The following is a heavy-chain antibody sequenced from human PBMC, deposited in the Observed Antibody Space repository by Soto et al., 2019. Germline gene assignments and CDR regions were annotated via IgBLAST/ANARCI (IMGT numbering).Heavy chain of an antibody. D-gene: IGHD2-2*01. J-gene: IGHJ5*02. CDR2: MNPNRGHT. CDR3: SSGMSTT. CDR1: GYTFTNYD. V-gene: IGHV1-8*01. Sequence: QVQLVQSGAEVKKPGASVKVSCKASGYTFTNYDINWMRQATGQGLEWMGWMNPNRGHTNYAQKFQGRVTMTRNTSISTAYMELTSLRSEDTAVYYCSSGMSTTWGQGTLVTVSS.